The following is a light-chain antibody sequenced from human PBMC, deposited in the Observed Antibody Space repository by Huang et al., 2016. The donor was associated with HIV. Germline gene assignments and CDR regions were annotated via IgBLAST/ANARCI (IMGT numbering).Light chain of an antibody. CDR3: LQYYSVPQT. V-gene: IGKV4-1*01. CDR2: WAT. CDR1: QTVLNIRNKKHS. J-gene: IGKJ1*01. Sequence: DIVMTQSPDSLAVSPGERATINCKSSQTVLNIRNKKHSLAWFQQKPGRPPKLLIYWATTRESGVPDRFSGSGSGTDFTLTINNLQAEDVAVYFCLQYYSVPQTFGHGTKVEIK.